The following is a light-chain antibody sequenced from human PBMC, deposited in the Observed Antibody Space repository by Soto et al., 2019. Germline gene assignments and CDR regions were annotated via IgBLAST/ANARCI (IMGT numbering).Light chain of an antibody. CDR3: QQYNSWPLT. Sequence: IVMAQSPATLSVSQLEIVAPSVRASQSVSSNLAWYQQKPGQAPRLVIYGIFTRATGVPTRISGSGSGTEFTLTISSLQSEDFAVYYCQQYNSWPLTFGGGTKVDIK. CDR1: QSVSSN. CDR2: GIF. V-gene: IGKV3D-15*01. J-gene: IGKJ4*01.